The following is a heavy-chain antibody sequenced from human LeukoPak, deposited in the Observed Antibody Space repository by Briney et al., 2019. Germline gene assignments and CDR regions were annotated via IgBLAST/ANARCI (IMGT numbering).Heavy chain of an antibody. Sequence: SETLSLTCTVSGGSISSYYWSWIRQPPGKGLEWIGYIYYSGSTNYNPSLKSRVTISVDTSKNQFSLKLSSVTAADTAVYYCARMNSGWGPSFDYWGQGTLVTVSS. D-gene: IGHD6-19*01. CDR3: ARMNSGWGPSFDY. CDR1: GGSISSYY. CDR2: IYYSGST. J-gene: IGHJ4*02. V-gene: IGHV4-59*01.